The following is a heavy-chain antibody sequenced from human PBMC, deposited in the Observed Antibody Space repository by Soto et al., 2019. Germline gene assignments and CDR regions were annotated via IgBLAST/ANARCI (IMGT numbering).Heavy chain of an antibody. Sequence: PGGSLRLSCAASGFTFSSYAMSWVRQAPGKGLEWVSAISGSGGSTYYADSVKGRFTISRDNSKNTLYLQMNSLRAEDTAVYYCAKDRAYCGGDCYPRYFDYWGQGTLVTVSS. J-gene: IGHJ4*02. CDR3: AKDRAYCGGDCYPRYFDY. CDR1: GFTFSSYA. V-gene: IGHV3-23*01. CDR2: ISGSGGST. D-gene: IGHD2-21*02.